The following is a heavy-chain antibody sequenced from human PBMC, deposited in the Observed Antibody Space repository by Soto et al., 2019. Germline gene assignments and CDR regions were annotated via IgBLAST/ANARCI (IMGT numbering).Heavy chain of an antibody. CDR1: GFIFSEST. CDR2: VSTSGRST. D-gene: IGHD2-15*01. Sequence: GGSLRLSCSASGFIFSESTIYWVRQVPGKGLEAISAVSTSGRSTYYADSVKDRFTISRDNSKNTLFLQMGSPRPEDTAIYYCVKQAHGLDGVAFDYWGQGTQVTVSS. J-gene: IGHJ4*02. CDR3: VKQAHGLDGVAFDY. V-gene: IGHV3-64D*06.